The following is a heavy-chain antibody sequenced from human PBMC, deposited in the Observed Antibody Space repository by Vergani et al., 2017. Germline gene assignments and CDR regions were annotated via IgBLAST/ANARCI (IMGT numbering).Heavy chain of an antibody. CDR3: AKTEYTSCSVACWAYYYYGMDV. D-gene: IGHD2-2*01. V-gene: IGHV3-30*18. CDR1: GFTFSSYG. J-gene: IGHJ6*02. Sequence: QVQLVESGGGLVKPGRSLRLSCAASGFTFSSYGMHWVRQAPGKGLEWVAVISYDGSNKYYADSVKGRFTISRDNSKNTLYLQMNSLRAEDTAVYYCAKTEYTSCSVACWAYYYYGMDVWGQGTTVTVSS. CDR2: ISYDGSNK.